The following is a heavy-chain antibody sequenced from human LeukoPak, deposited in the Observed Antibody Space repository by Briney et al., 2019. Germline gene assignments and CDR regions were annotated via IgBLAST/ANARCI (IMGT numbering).Heavy chain of an antibody. D-gene: IGHD2-2*01. CDR3: AKDTPPYCSSTSCPYPAEYFQH. V-gene: IGHV3-30*02. CDR2: IRYDGSNK. CDR1: GFTFSSFG. Sequence: PGGSLRLSCAASGFTFSSFGMHWVRQAPGKGLEWVAFIRYDGSNKYYADSVKGRFTISRDNSKNTLYLQMNSLRAEDTAVYYCAKDTPPYCSSTSCPYPAEYFQHWGQGTLVTVSS. J-gene: IGHJ1*01.